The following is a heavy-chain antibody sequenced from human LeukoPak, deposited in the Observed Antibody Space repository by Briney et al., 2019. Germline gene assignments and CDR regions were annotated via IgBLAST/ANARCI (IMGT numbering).Heavy chain of an antibody. J-gene: IGHJ6*02. CDR3: ARGQYYYGSRSYLYYYYGMDV. D-gene: IGHD3-10*01. CDR1: GGSFSGYY. V-gene: IGHV4-34*01. Sequence: SETLSLTCAVYGGSFSGYYWSWIRQPPGKGLEWIGEINHSGSTNYNPSLKSRVTISVDTSKNQFSLKLSSVTAADTAVYYCARGQYYYGSRSYLYYYYGMDVWGQGTTVTVSS. CDR2: INHSGST.